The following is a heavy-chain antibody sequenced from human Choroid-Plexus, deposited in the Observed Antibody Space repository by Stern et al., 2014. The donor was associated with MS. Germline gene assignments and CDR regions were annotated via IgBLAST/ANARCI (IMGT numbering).Heavy chain of an antibody. CDR2: ISYDGSK. Sequence: VHLVESGGGVVQPGRPLRLSCAASGFSFSSFGMHWVRQAPGKGLEWVALISYDGSKDYADSVKGRFAISRDNSKNTLYLQMNSLRAEDTAVYYCAKDSQYLTFFFDFWGQGSLVTVSS. CDR3: AKDSQYLTFFFDF. V-gene: IGHV3-30*18. CDR1: GFSFSSFG. J-gene: IGHJ4*02. D-gene: IGHD2/OR15-2a*01.